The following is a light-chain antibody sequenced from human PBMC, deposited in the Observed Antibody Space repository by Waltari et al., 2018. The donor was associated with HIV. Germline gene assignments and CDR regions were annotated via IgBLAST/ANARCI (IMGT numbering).Light chain of an antibody. V-gene: IGLV3-25*03. CDR3: QSTDNSGNVWV. CDR1: GVPTQS. Sequence: SYDLTQPPSMSVSPGQTARISCSGAGVPTQSTFRYQQKSGQAPTLVIFKDTERPSGVPERYSGSISGTTVTLIISEVQAEDEADYYCQSTDNSGNVWVFGGGTKLTVL. CDR2: KDT. J-gene: IGLJ3*02.